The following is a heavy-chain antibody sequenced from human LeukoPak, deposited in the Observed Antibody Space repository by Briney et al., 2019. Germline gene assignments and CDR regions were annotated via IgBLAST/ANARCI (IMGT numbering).Heavy chain of an antibody. CDR1: GYTFTGYY. D-gene: IGHD3-22*01. CDR3: AREYYDSSGFDY. CDR2: INPNSGGS. J-gene: IGHJ4*02. V-gene: IGHV1-2*02. Sequence: ASVKVSCKASGYTFTGYYMHWVRQAPGQGLEWMGWINPNSGGSNYAQKFQGRVTMTRDTSIRTAYMELSRLRSDDTAVYYCAREYYDSSGFDYWGQGTLVTVPS.